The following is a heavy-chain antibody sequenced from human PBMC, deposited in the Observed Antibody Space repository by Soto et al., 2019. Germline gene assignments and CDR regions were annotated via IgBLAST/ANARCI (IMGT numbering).Heavy chain of an antibody. CDR2: INPNSGGT. CDR1: GYTFTGYY. D-gene: IGHD2-8*01. Sequence: ASVKVSCKASGYTFTGYYMHWVRQAPGQGLEWMGWINPNSGGTNYAQKFQGWVTMTRDTSISTAYMELSRLRSDDTAVYYCARGPLIMYDYYYGMDVWGQGTTVTVSS. V-gene: IGHV1-2*04. CDR3: ARGPLIMYDYYYGMDV. J-gene: IGHJ6*02.